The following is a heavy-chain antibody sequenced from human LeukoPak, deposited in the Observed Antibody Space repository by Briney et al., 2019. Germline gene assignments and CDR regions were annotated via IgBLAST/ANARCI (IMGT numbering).Heavy chain of an antibody. CDR2: MNPHSGNT. CDR3: ARDPIVGATTDWFDP. Sequence: ASVKVSCKASGYTFTSYDINWVRQATGQGLEWMGWMNPHSGNTVYAQKFQGRVTMTRNTAISTAYMELSSLRSEDTAVYYFARDPIVGATTDWFDPWGQGTLVTVSS. CDR1: GYTFTSYD. J-gene: IGHJ5*02. D-gene: IGHD1-26*01. V-gene: IGHV1-8*01.